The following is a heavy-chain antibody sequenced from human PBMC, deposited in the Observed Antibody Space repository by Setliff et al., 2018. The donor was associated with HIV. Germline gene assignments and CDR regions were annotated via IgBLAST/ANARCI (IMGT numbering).Heavy chain of an antibody. D-gene: IGHD2-2*01. CDR3: ARDYAYYYYYGMDV. V-gene: IGHV3-23*01. Sequence: PGGSLRLSCAASGFTFSSYAMSWVRQAPGKGLEWVSAISGSGGSTYYADSVKGRFTISRDNSKNSLYLQMNSLRAEDTAVYYCARDYAYYYYYGMDVWGQGTTVTVSS. CDR2: ISGSGGST. CDR1: GFTFSSYA. J-gene: IGHJ6*02.